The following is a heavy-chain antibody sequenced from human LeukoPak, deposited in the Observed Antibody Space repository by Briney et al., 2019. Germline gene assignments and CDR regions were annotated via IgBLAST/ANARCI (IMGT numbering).Heavy chain of an antibody. CDR2: IHHSGST. Sequence: SETLSLTCTVSGGSISGFYWSWIRQPPGRGLEWIGTIHHSGSTYYNPSLKSRVTMSVDTSKNQFSLRLNSVTAADTATYYCARGLAWELLVPFDFWGQGTLVTVSS. D-gene: IGHD1-26*01. V-gene: IGHV4-59*04. CDR1: GGSISGFY. J-gene: IGHJ4*02. CDR3: ARGLAWELLVPFDF.